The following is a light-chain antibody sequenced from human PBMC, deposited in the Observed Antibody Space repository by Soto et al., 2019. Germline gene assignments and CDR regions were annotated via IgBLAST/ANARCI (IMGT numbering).Light chain of an antibody. CDR2: EGS. Sequence: QSVLTQPASVSGSPGQSITISCTGTSSDVGSYNLVSWYQQHPGKVPQLMIYEGSKRPSGVSNRFSGSKSGNTASLTISGVQAEDEADYYCCSYARGSTYVFGTGTKLTVL. CDR3: CSYARGSTYV. J-gene: IGLJ1*01. CDR1: SSDVGSYNL. V-gene: IGLV2-23*01.